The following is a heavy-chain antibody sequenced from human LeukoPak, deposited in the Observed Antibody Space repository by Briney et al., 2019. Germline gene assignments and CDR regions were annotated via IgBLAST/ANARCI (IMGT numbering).Heavy chain of an antibody. J-gene: IGHJ4*02. CDR1: GFTFSSYA. CDR2: ISYDGSNK. CDR3: ARAGGDTMIVAAVYFDY. V-gene: IGHV3-30*04. D-gene: IGHD3-22*01. Sequence: GGSLRLSCAASGFTFSSYAMHWVRQAPGKGLEWVAVISYDGSNKYYADSVKGRFTISRDNSKNTLYLQMNSLRAEDTAVYYCARAGGDTMIVAAVYFDYWGQGTLVTVSS.